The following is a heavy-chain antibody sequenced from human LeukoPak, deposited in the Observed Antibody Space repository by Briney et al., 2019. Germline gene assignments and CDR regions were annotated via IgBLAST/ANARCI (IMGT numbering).Heavy chain of an antibody. CDR1: GYTFTGYY. CDR2: INPNTGVT. V-gene: IGHV1-2*02. CDR3: ARVPAAHYGMDV. Sequence: ASVKVSCKASGYTFTGYYMHWVRQAPGQGLTWMGWINPNTGVTNYAQKFQGRVTMTRATSISTAYMELSRLRSDDTAVYYCARVPAAHYGMDVWGQGTTVTVSS. J-gene: IGHJ6*02. D-gene: IGHD2-2*01.